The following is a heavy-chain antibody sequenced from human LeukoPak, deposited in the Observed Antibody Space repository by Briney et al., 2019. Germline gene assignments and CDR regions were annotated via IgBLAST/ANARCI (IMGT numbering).Heavy chain of an antibody. Sequence: GEALKISCKGSGYSFTNYWIGWVRQMPGKGLEWMGIIYPGDSDTRYSSSFQGQVIISPDKSISTAYLQWGSLKASDTAMYYCVRRSEPHDYWGQGTLVTVSS. D-gene: IGHD1-14*01. CDR2: IYPGDSDT. CDR1: GYSFTNYW. V-gene: IGHV5-51*01. J-gene: IGHJ4*02. CDR3: VRRSEPHDY.